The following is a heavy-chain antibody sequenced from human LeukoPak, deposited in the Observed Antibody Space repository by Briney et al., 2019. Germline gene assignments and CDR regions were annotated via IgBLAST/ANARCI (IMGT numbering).Heavy chain of an antibody. CDR1: GGSISTYY. CDR3: ARDLRRRVTAIGYGPNEYYYYVDV. CDR2: IYPSGST. J-gene: IGHJ6*03. V-gene: IGHV4-4*07. D-gene: IGHD4/OR15-4a*01. Sequence: PSETLSLTCTVSGGSISTYYWSWIRQPAGKGLEWIGRIYPSGSTNYNPSLKSRVTMSIDTSKNQFSLKVSSVTAADTAVYYCARDLRRRVTAIGYGPNEYYYYVDVWGKGTTVTISS.